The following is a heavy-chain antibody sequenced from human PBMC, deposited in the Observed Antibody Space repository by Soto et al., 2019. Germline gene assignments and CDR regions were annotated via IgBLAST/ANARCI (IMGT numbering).Heavy chain of an antibody. Sequence: ASVKVSCKASGYTFTSYGISWVRQAPGQGLEWMGWISAYNGNTNYAQKLQGRVTMTTDTSTSTAYMELRSLRSDDTAVYYCARDKLLPTIYYYYGMDDWGQDTTVPVS. D-gene: IGHD2-21*01. J-gene: IGHJ6*02. V-gene: IGHV1-18*04. CDR3: ARDKLLPTIYYYYGMDD. CDR1: GYTFTSYG. CDR2: ISAYNGNT.